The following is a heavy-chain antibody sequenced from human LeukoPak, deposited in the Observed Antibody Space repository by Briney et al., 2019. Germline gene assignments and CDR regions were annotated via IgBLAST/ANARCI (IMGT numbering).Heavy chain of an antibody. J-gene: IGHJ4*02. CDR2: IYYSGST. CDR1: GGSISSGGYY. CDR3: ARVLEDILTGSAAVSYFDY. V-gene: IGHV4-31*03. D-gene: IGHD3-9*01. Sequence: SETLSLTCTVSGGSISSGGYYWSWIRQHPGKGPEWIGYIYYSGSTYYNPSLKSRVTISVDTSKNQFSLKLSSVTAADTAVYYRARVLEDILTGSAAVSYFDYWGQGTLVTVSS.